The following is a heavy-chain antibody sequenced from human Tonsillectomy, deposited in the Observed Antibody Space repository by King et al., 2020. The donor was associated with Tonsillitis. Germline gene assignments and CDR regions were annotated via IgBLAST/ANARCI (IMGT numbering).Heavy chain of an antibody. CDR2: MNPKSGNT. Sequence: QLVQSGAEVKKPGASVKVSCTTSGYTFISYDINWVRQATGQGLEWVGWMNPKSGNTGYAQKFEGRVTMTRNTSINTAYMELSILTSEDTAVYYCARGSWPDCSTGSCRYHFASWGQGTLVTVSS. J-gene: IGHJ4*02. D-gene: IGHD2-15*01. V-gene: IGHV1-8*01. CDR3: ARGSWPDCSTGSCRYHFAS. CDR1: GYTFISYD.